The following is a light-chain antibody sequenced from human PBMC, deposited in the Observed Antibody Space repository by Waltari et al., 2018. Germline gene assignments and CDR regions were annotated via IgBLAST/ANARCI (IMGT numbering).Light chain of an antibody. J-gene: IGKJ5*01. V-gene: IGKV1-9*01. CDR1: QGIRNN. Sequence: IQLTQSPASLSASVGDSVTITCRASQGIRNNLAWYQQKPGKAPKLLIYAASTLQSGGPSRFSGSGSGTDFTLTINSLQPEDFATYYCQQLNRFSTFGQGTRVEIK. CDR2: AAS. CDR3: QQLNRFST.